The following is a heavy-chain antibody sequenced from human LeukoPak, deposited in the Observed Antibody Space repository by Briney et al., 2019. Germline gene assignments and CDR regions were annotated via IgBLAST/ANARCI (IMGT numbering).Heavy chain of an antibody. J-gene: IGHJ4*02. Sequence: PRASLRLSCSASGFTFFSHAMSWVRQAPGEGVEWVSAICGSGGSTYYADSVKGRFTISRDNSKNTLYLQMNSLRAEDTAVYYCAKCRWDIVVVPAAIYYFDYWGQGTLVTVSS. D-gene: IGHD2-2*02. V-gene: IGHV3-23*01. CDR2: ICGSGGST. CDR3: AKCRWDIVVVPAAIYYFDY. CDR1: GFTFFSHA.